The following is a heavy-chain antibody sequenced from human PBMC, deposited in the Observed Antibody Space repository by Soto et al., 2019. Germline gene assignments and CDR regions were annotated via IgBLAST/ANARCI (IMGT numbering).Heavy chain of an antibody. CDR2: VSVPSGDT. Sequence: ASVKVSCKASGYSFSYFGISWVRQAPGQGLEWVGWVSVPSGDTGSAQSFQGRVTVTTDTSTNTAYLEVRSLRSDDTAVYYCARTCSGGGSCYLPYWGERTLVTVSS. CDR3: ARTCSGGGSCYLPY. V-gene: IGHV1-18*01. CDR1: GYSFSYFG. D-gene: IGHD2-15*01. J-gene: IGHJ4*02.